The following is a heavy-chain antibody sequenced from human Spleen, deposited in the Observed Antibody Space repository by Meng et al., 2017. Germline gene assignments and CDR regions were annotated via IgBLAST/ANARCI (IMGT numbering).Heavy chain of an antibody. CDR3: AKRQPPSSSRVTGGMDV. CDR1: GFTFSSYA. Sequence: GESLKISCAASGFTFSSYAMSWVRQAPGKGLEWVSAISGTGGGTYHADSVKGRFAISRDNSKNTLYLQMNSLSTEDTAVYYCAKRQPPSSSRVTGGMDVWGQGTTVTVSS. J-gene: IGHJ6*02. V-gene: IGHV3-23*01. D-gene: IGHD6-13*01. CDR2: ISGTGGGT.